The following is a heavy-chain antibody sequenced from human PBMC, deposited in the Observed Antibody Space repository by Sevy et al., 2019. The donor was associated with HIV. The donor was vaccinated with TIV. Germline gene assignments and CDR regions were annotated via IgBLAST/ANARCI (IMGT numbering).Heavy chain of an antibody. CDR1: GGSISSYY. CDR2: IYTSGST. Sequence: SETLSLTCTVSGGSISSYYWSWIRQPAGKGLEWIGRIYTSGSTNYNPSLKSRVTMSVDTSKNQFSLKLSSVTAADTAVYSCARNGPVTTFFDYRGQGTLVTVSS. J-gene: IGHJ4*02. V-gene: IGHV4-4*07. D-gene: IGHD4-17*01. CDR3: ARNGPVTTFFDY.